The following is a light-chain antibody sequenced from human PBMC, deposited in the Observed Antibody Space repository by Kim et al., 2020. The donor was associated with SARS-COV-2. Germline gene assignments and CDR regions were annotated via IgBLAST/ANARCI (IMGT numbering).Light chain of an antibody. J-gene: IGLJ2*01. V-gene: IGLV3-9*01. CDR3: QVWDSSTGI. Sequence: VALGQTARITCGGNNIGSKSVHWYQQKPGQAHVLVIYRDTNRPSGIPERFSGSNSGNTATLSISRAQAGDEADYYCQVWDSSTGIFGGGTQLTVL. CDR1: NIGSKS. CDR2: RDT.